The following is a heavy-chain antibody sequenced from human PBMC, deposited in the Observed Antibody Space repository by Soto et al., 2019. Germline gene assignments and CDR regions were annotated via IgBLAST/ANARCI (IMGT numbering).Heavy chain of an antibody. CDR3: AKAKNDYNWDNRPPFDY. CDR2: ISANDVGT. V-gene: IGHV3-23*01. CDR1: GFPLRNYA. J-gene: IGHJ4*02. D-gene: IGHD1-20*01. Sequence: LRLSCDASGFPLRNYAMTWIRQAPGKGLEWVSLISANDVGTYYAESVKTRFTISTDQSRNTVYLQMDSLRADDTAIYYCAKAKNDYNWDNRPPFDYWGQGTLVTVPS.